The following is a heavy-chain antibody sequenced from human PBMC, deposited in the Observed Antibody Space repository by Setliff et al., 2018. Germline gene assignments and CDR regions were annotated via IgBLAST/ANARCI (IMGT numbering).Heavy chain of an antibody. CDR1: GGSITSYY. D-gene: IGHD2-2*01. J-gene: IGHJ5*02. CDR2: IYYSGST. CDR3: ARRIYCSSTSCSLNNWFDP. V-gene: IGHV4-59*04. Sequence: SETLSLTCSVSGGSITSYYWSWIRQPPRKGLEWVGSIYYSGSTYYNPSLKSRVTMSVETSKNQFSLKLSSVTAADTAVYYCARRIYCSSTSCSLNNWFDPWGQGTLVTVSS.